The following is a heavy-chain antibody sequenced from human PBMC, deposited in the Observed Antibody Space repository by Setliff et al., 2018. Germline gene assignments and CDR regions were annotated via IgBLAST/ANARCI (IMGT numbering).Heavy chain of an antibody. Sequence: GGSLRLSCVGSGFTFSSHWLDWVRQAPGKGLEWVANINQYGTEKYYVDSVKGRFSVSRDNAKNSLYLQVNSLRVEDTGVYYCSTELGEWGQGTPVTVSS. D-gene: IGHD3-16*01. CDR1: GFTFSSHW. J-gene: IGHJ4*02. V-gene: IGHV3-7*01. CDR2: INQYGTEK. CDR3: STELGE.